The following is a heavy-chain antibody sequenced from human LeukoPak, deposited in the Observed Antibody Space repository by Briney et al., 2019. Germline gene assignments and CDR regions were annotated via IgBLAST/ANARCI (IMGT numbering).Heavy chain of an antibody. D-gene: IGHD3-10*01. CDR1: GASISSGDHY. V-gene: IGHV4-61*08. CDR2: IYYSGST. CDR3: ARRPVIWFGELPLDY. Sequence: SETLSLTCTVSGASISSGDHYWNWIRQPPGKGLEWIGNIYYSGSTNYNPSLKSRVTISVDTSKNQFSLKLSSVTAADTAVYYCARRPVIWFGELPLDYWGQGTLVTVSS. J-gene: IGHJ4*02.